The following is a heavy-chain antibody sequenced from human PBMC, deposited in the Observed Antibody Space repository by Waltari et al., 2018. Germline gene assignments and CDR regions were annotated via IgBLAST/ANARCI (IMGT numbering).Heavy chain of an antibody. D-gene: IGHD2-15*01. CDR2: ITPSGGST. V-gene: IGHV1-46*03. Sequence: QLVQSGAEVKKPGASVKVSCKASGYTFTTYYMHWVRQAPGQGLEWMGIITPSGGSTTYAQKFKGRITMTRDTSTSTVYLELSSLRSEDTAVYYCAGVAVTATRVGWFDPWGLGTLVTVSS. CDR1: GYTFTTYY. J-gene: IGHJ5*02. CDR3: AGVAVTATRVGWFDP.